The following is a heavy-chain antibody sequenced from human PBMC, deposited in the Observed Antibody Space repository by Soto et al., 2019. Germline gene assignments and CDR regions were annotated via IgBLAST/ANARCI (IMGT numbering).Heavy chain of an antibody. J-gene: IGHJ5*02. CDR3: AKDPRVGGYSGYAPS. CDR2: ISGSGGST. Sequence: EVQLLESGGGLVQPGGSLRLSCAASGFTYSSYAMSWVRQAPGKGLEWVSAISGSGGSTYYADSVKGRFTISRDNSKNTLYLQMNSLRAEDTAVYYCAKDPRVGGYSGYAPSWGQGTLVTVSS. CDR1: GFTYSSYA. V-gene: IGHV3-23*01. D-gene: IGHD5-12*01.